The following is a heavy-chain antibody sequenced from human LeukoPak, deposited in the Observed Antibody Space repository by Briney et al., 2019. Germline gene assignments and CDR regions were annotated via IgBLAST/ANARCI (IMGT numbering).Heavy chain of an antibody. CDR1: GFTVSSNY. CDR3: ARASSGYGYGA. Sequence: PGGSLRLSCAASGFTVSSNYMSWVRQAPGKGLEWVSVIYSGGSTYYADSVKGRFTISRDNAKNTLYLQMNSLRVEDTAVYYCARASSGYGYGAWGRGTLVTVSS. D-gene: IGHD5-18*01. CDR2: IYSGGST. J-gene: IGHJ5*02. V-gene: IGHV3-66*01.